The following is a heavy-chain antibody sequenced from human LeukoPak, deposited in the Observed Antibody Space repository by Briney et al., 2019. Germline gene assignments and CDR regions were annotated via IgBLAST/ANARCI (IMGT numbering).Heavy chain of an antibody. CDR1: GYYFTSYW. CDR2: IYPGDSDT. J-gene: IGHJ3*02. D-gene: IGHD3-10*01. Sequence: GESLKISCKGSGYYFTSYWIGWVRQMPGKGLEWMGIIYPGDSDTRYSPSFQGQVTISADKSISTAYLQWSSLKASDTAMYYCARQGTSYYYGSGSEAFDIWGQGTMVTVSS. V-gene: IGHV5-51*01. CDR3: ARQGTSYYYGSGSEAFDI.